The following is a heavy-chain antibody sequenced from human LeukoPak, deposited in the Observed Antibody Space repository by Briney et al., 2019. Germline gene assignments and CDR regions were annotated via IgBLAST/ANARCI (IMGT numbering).Heavy chain of an antibody. D-gene: IGHD1-1*01. Sequence: PSETLSLTCTVSGGSISSYYWSWIRQPAGKGLEWIGYIHYSGSTVYNPSLKSRVTMSIDTSKNQFSLNLSSVTAADTAVYYCARTGSTGGYWGQGTLVTVSS. CDR2: IHYSGST. CDR3: ARTGSTGGY. J-gene: IGHJ4*02. V-gene: IGHV4-59*01. CDR1: GGSISSYY.